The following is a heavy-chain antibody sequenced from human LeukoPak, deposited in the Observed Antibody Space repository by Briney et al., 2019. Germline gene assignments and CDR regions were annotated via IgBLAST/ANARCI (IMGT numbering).Heavy chain of an antibody. J-gene: IGHJ4*01. D-gene: IGHD5-24*01. V-gene: IGHV5-51*01. CDR2: VYPGDSDT. Sequence: GESLKISCKGSGSRFTSYWIGWVRQMPGKGLEWMGIVYPGDSDTSYSPSFQGQVTISADKSISTAYLQWSSLKASDTAMYYCARFPRGLKSHSDYWGQGALVTVSS. CDR3: ARFPRGLKSHSDY. CDR1: GSRFTSYW.